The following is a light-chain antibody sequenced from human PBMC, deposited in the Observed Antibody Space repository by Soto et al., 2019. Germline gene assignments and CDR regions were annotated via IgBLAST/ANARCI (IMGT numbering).Light chain of an antibody. Sequence: DIQMTQSPSSLSASVGDRVTITCRASQSISSLLNWYQQKPGKAPKLLIYAASSLQSGVPSRFSGSGSGTEFTLTISSLQSEDFAVYYCQQYNNWPPAITFGQGTRLEIK. CDR3: QQYNNWPPAIT. CDR1: QSISSL. V-gene: IGKV1-39*01. J-gene: IGKJ5*01. CDR2: AAS.